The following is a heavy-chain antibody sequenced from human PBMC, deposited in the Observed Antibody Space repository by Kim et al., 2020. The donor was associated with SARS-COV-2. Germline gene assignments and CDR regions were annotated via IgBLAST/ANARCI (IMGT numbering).Heavy chain of an antibody. CDR3: ARDITIFGVPMAPSMDV. Sequence: GGSLRLSCAASGFTFSSYSMNWVRQAPGKGLEWVSSISSSSSYIYYADSVKGRFTISRDNAKNSLYLQMNSLRAEDTAVYYCARDITIFGVPMAPSMDVWGQGTTVTVSS. CDR2: ISSSSSYI. CDR1: GFTFSSYS. V-gene: IGHV3-21*01. J-gene: IGHJ6*02. D-gene: IGHD3-3*01.